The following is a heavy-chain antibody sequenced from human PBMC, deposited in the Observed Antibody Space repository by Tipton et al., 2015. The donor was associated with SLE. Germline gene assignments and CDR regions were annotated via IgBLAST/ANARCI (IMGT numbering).Heavy chain of an antibody. CDR3: ARHDGQWDAFDI. CDR2: IYYGGST. V-gene: IGHV4-59*08. J-gene: IGHJ3*02. Sequence: TLSLTCTVSGGSISSTYWTWIRQPPGKGLQYIGFIYYGGSTNCIPSLKSRVTILVDTSKNQFSLKLSSVTAADTAVYYCARHDGQWDAFDIWGQGTMVTVSS. D-gene: IGHD6-19*01. CDR1: GGSISSTY.